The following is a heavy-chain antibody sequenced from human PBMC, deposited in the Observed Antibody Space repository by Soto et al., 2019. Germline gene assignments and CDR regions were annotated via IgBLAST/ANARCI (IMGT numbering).Heavy chain of an antibody. Sequence: GGSLRLSCAASGFTFSSYGMHWVRQAPGKGLEWVAVISYDGSNKYYADSVKGRFTISRDNSKNTLYLQMNSLRAEDTAVYYCAKSYCGGDCYYFDYWGQGTLVTVS. D-gene: IGHD2-21*02. CDR3: AKSYCGGDCYYFDY. CDR2: ISYDGSNK. J-gene: IGHJ4*02. CDR1: GFTFSSYG. V-gene: IGHV3-30*18.